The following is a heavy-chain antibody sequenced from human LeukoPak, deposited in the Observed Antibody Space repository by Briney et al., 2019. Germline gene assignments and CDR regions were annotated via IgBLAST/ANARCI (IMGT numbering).Heavy chain of an antibody. CDR3: ARGVQRWLQPYGYFDL. J-gene: IGHJ2*01. V-gene: IGHV4-34*01. CDR1: GGSFSGYY. CDR2: INHSGST. D-gene: IGHD5-24*01. Sequence: SETLSLTCAVYGGSFSGYYWSWIRQPPGKGLEWIGEINHSGSTNYNPSLKSRVTISVDTSKNQFSLKLSSVTAADTAVYYCARGVQRWLQPYGYFDLWGRGTLVTVSS.